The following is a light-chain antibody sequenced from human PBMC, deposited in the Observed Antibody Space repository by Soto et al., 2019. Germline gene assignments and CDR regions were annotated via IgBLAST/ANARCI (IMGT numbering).Light chain of an antibody. V-gene: IGKV3-20*01. CDR3: QQYGSSGT. CDR1: QSVSNNY. J-gene: IGKJ1*01. CDR2: GAS. Sequence: EIVLTQSAGTMSLSPGKGPTLACRASQSVSNNYLAWYQQKPGQAPRLLIYGASNRATGIPDRISGSAAGKVFTLTISRLEPEDFAVYDCQQYGSSGTCGQGTKVDIK.